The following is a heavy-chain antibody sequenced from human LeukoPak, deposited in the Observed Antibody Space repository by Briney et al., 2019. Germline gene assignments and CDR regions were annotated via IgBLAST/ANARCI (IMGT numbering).Heavy chain of an antibody. CDR3: ARVSYYYDSSGYPGYYYYYMDV. J-gene: IGHJ6*03. Sequence: PSETLSLTSTVSGGSISSYYWSWIRQPPGKGLEWIGYIYYSGSTNYNPSLKSRVTISVDTSKNQFSLKLSSVTAADTAVYYCARVSYYYDSSGYPGYYYYYMDVWGKGTTVTVSS. D-gene: IGHD3-22*01. CDR1: GGSISSYY. V-gene: IGHV4-59*01. CDR2: IYYSGST.